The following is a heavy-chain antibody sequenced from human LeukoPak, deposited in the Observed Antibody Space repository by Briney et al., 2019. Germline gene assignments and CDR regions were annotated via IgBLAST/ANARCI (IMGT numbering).Heavy chain of an antibody. J-gene: IGHJ5*02. CDR2: INPNSGGT. Sequence: GASVKVSYKASGYTFTGYYMHWVRQAPGQGLEWMGRINPNSGGTNYAQKFQGRVTMTRDTSISTAYMELSRLRSDDTAVYYCARRVPTMVRGGDNWFDPWGQGTLVTVSS. CDR3: ARRVPTMVRGGDNWFDP. CDR1: GYTFTGYY. D-gene: IGHD3-10*01. V-gene: IGHV1-2*06.